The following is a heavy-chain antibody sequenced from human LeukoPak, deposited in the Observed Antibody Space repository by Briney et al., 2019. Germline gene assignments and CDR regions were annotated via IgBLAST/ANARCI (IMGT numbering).Heavy chain of an antibody. CDR3: ARGCGGGPGCYILDY. Sequence: GGSLRLSCAASGFTFSSYAMHWVRQAPGKGLEWVAVISYDGSNKYYADSVKGRFTISRDNSKNTLYLQMNSLRGEDTAMYYCARGCGGGPGCYILDYWGQGTLVTVSS. CDR1: GFTFSSYA. J-gene: IGHJ4*02. V-gene: IGHV3-30-3*01. CDR2: ISYDGSNK. D-gene: IGHD2-21*01.